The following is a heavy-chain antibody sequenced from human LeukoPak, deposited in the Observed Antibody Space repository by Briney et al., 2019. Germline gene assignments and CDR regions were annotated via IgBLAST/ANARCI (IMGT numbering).Heavy chain of an antibody. J-gene: IGHJ6*03. CDR2: IIPIFGTA. V-gene: IGHV1-69*13. Sequence: ASVKVSCKASGGTFSSYAISWVRQAPGQGLEWMGGIIPIFGTANYAQKFQGRVTITADESTSTAYMELSSLRSEDTAVYYCASAPSALRFLEWLPPSDYYYMDVWGKGTTVTVSS. CDR3: ASAPSALRFLEWLPPSDYYYMDV. D-gene: IGHD3-3*01. CDR1: GGTFSSYA.